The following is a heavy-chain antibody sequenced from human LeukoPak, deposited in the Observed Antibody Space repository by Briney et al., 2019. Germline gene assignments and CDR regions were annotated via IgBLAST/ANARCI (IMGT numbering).Heavy chain of an antibody. D-gene: IGHD5-12*01. CDR2: ISSSGST. V-gene: IGHV4-61*02. CDR3: ARVPDGVATIDY. J-gene: IGHJ4*02. Sequence: PSQTLSLTCTVSGDSISSGGYYWSWIRQPAGKGLEWIGRISSSGSTNYNPSLKSRVTISVDTSKNQFSLKLSSVTAADTAVYYCARVPDGVATIDYWGQGTLVTVFS. CDR1: GDSISSGGYY.